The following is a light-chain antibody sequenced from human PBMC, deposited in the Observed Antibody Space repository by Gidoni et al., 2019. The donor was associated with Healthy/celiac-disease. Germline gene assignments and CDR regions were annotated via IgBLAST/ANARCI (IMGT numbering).Light chain of an antibody. Sequence: QSVLTQPPSVSGAPGQRVTISCTGSGSNIGAGYDVHWYQQLPGTAPKLLIYGNTNRPSGVPDLFSGSKSGTSASLAITGLQAEDEADYYCQSYDSSLSGYVFGTGTKVTVL. CDR3: QSYDSSLSGYV. V-gene: IGLV1-40*01. J-gene: IGLJ1*01. CDR2: GNT. CDR1: GSNIGAGYD.